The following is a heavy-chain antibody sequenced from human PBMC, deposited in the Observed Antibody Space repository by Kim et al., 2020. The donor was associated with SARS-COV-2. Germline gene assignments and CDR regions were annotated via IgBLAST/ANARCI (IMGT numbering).Heavy chain of an antibody. D-gene: IGHD3-3*01. V-gene: IGHV4-59*13. CDR1: GGSISSYY. J-gene: IGHJ4*02. CDR3: ARGGKTIFALVNHEC. Sequence: SETLSLTCTVSGGSISSYYWSWIRQPPGKGLEWIGYVYYSGSTDYNPSLKSRVTISVDTSKNQFSLKLSSVTAADTAVYYCARGGKTIFALVNHECWGQGTLVTVSS. CDR2: VYYSGST.